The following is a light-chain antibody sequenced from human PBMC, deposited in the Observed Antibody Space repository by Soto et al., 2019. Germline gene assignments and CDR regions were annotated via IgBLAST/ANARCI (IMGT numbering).Light chain of an antibody. V-gene: IGKV1-39*01. CDR3: QKSSITPLN. J-gene: IGKJ4*01. CDR2: AAS. Sequence: DIQFTQSPSVLSGSVVERVTIAFRASQSISTYLNWYQQKPGKAANLLIYAASSLQSGVPSRFSGSGSGTDFTLTITSLQPEDFATYYCQKSSITPLNFGGGTKGAIK. CDR1: QSISTY.